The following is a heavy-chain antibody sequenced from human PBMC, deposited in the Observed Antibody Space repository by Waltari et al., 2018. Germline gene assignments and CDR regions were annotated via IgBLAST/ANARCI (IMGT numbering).Heavy chain of an antibody. J-gene: IGHJ4*02. CDR1: GFTFSSYS. D-gene: IGHD6-13*01. V-gene: IGHV3-21*01. Sequence: EVQLVESGGGLVKPWGSLRLSCAASGFTFSSYSMNWVRQAPGKGLEWVSSISSSSSYIYYADSVKGRFTISRDNAKNSLYLQMNSLRAEDTAVYYCASSIAAAVDYWGQGTLVTVSS. CDR3: ASSIAAAVDY. CDR2: ISSSSSYI.